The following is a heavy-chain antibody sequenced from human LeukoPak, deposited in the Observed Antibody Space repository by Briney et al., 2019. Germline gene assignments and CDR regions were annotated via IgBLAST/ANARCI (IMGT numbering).Heavy chain of an antibody. CDR3: ARAGSSSGYYYPLYYFDY. Sequence: GGSLRLSCAASGFTVSNTYMSWVRQAPGKGLEWVSLIYSGGGTYSADSEKGRFTISRDISKNTLYLQMNSLRAEDTAVYYCARAGSSSGYYYPLYYFDYWGQGTLVTVSS. J-gene: IGHJ4*02. CDR1: GFTVSNTY. D-gene: IGHD3-22*01. CDR2: IYSGGGT. V-gene: IGHV3-53*01.